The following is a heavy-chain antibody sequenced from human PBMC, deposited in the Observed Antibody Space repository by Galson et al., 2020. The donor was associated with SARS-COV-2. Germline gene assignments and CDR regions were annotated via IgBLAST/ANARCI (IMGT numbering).Heavy chain of an antibody. CDR3: AKDPRSGDFWSGYFGNEGHAFDI. D-gene: IGHD3-3*01. CDR2: ISWNSGSI. Sequence: SLKISCAASGFTFDDYAMHWVRQAPGKGLEWVSGISWNSGSIGYADSVKGRFTISRDNAKNSLYLQMNSLRAEDTALYYCAKDPRSGDFWSGYFGNEGHAFDIWGQGTMVTVSS. CDR1: GFTFDDYA. V-gene: IGHV3-9*01. J-gene: IGHJ3*02.